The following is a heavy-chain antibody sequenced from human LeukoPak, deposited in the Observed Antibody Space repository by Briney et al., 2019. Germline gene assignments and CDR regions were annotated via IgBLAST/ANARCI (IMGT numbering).Heavy chain of an antibody. CDR2: INHSGST. CDR1: GGSFSGDY. J-gene: IGHJ4*02. D-gene: IGHD1/OR15-1a*01. V-gene: IGHV4-34*01. CDR3: AGSRGTK. Sequence: SETLSLTCAVYGGSFSGDYWSWIRQPPGQGLGWSGEINHSGSTNYNPSLKSRVTISVDTSKNQFSLKLSSVTAADTAVYYCAGSRGTKWGQGTLVTVSS.